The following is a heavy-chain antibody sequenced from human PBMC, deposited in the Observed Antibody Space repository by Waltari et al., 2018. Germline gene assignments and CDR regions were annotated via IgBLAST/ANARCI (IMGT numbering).Heavy chain of an antibody. D-gene: IGHD2-2*01. CDR1: GFTFSNAW. V-gene: IGHV3-15*01. CDR2: IKSKTDGGTP. J-gene: IGHJ4*02. CDR3: TTDTPHQLPYY. Sequence: EVQMVESGGGLVKPGGSLRLACAASGFTFSNAWMSWVRQAPGKGLEWIGRIKSKTDGGTPDYAAPVKGRITISRDDSINTLYLQLNSLKTEDTAMYYCTTDTPHQLPYYWGQGTLIAVSS.